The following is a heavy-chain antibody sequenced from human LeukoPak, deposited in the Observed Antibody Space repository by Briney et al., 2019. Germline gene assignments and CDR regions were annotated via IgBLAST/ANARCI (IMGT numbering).Heavy chain of an antibody. Sequence: GESLKISCKGSGYSFTSYWIGWVRQMPGKGLEWMGIIYPGDSDTRYSPSFQGQVTISADKSISTAYLQWSSLKASDTAMYYCARRPDFWSGYYVAFDIWGQGTMVTVSS. V-gene: IGHV5-51*01. CDR3: ARRPDFWSGYYVAFDI. CDR1: GYSFTSYW. CDR2: IYPGDSDT. D-gene: IGHD3-3*01. J-gene: IGHJ3*02.